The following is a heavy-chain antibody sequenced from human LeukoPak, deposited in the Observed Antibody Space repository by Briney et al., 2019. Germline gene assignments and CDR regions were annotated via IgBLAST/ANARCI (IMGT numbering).Heavy chain of an antibody. J-gene: IGHJ5*02. CDR1: GDAISTYF. D-gene: IGHD3-3*01. CDR3: ARDFWSGSVGFDP. V-gene: IGHV4-59*01. Sequence: SETLSLTCIVSGDAISTYFWSWIRQSPGKGLEWIGYIYSSGSTKYNPSLKSRVTISVDASKNQFALTLRSLTAADPAVYYCARDFWSGSVGFDPWGQGTLVTVSS. CDR2: IYSSGST.